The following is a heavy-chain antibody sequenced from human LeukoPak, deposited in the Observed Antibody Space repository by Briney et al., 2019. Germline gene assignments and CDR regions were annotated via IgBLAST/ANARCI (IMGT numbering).Heavy chain of an antibody. CDR1: GFSVTSCA. CDR3: ARHDGSSFIYYIDH. Sequence: GGSLRLSCAASGFSVTSCAISWVRQAPGKGLEWVSTVSNSGYNTWYADSVKGRFTISRDISQNTLHLQMSSLRAEDTALYYCARHDGSSFIYYIDHWGQGALVTVSS. D-gene: IGHD1-26*01. CDR2: VSNSGYNT. J-gene: IGHJ4*02. V-gene: IGHV3-23*01.